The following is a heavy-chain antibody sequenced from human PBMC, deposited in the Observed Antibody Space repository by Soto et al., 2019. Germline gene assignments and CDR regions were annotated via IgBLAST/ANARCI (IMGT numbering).Heavy chain of an antibody. Sequence: ASVKVSCKVSGYTLTELSMHWVRQAPGKGLEWMGGFDPEDGETIYAQKFQGRVTMTEDTSTDTAYMELSGLRYEDTAFYYCARDYEYQILEFAALDIWGQGTMVTVSS. CDR3: ARDYEYQILEFAALDI. V-gene: IGHV1-24*01. J-gene: IGHJ3*02. CDR1: GYTLTELS. CDR2: FDPEDGET. D-gene: IGHD5-12*01.